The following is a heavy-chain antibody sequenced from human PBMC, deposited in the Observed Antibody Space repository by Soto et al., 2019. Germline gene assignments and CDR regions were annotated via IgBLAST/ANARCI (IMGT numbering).Heavy chain of an antibody. Sequence: GGSLRLSCAASGFTFSSYSMNWVRQAPGKGLEWVSYISSSSSTIYYADSVKGRFTISRDNAKNSLYLQMNSLRDEDTAVYYCARDDDYGDYGGFDYWGQGTLVTISS. D-gene: IGHD4-17*01. V-gene: IGHV3-48*02. CDR2: ISSSSSTI. CDR3: ARDDDYGDYGGFDY. J-gene: IGHJ4*02. CDR1: GFTFSSYS.